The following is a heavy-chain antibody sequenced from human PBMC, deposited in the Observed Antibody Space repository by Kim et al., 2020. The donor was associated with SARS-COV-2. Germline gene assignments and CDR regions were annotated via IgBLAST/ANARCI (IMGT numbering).Heavy chain of an antibody. Sequence: ASVKVSCKASGYTFTSYYMHWVRQAPGQGLEWMGIINPSGGSTSYAQKFQGRVTMNRDTSTSTVYMELSSLRSEDTAVYYCARRYCSGGSCYSFYYYGMDVWGQGTTVTVSS. D-gene: IGHD2-15*01. CDR3: ARRYCSGGSCYSFYYYGMDV. CDR2: INPSGGST. CDR1: GYTFTSYY. J-gene: IGHJ6*02. V-gene: IGHV1-46*01.